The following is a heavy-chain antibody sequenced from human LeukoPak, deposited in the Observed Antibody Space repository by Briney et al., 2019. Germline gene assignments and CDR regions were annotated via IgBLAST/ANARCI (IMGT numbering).Heavy chain of an antibody. J-gene: IGHJ4*02. CDR3: AKDGGWDIVVVVAAFN. Sequence: GGSLRLSCAASGFTFSSYAMSWVRQAPGKGLEWVSAISGGGGSTYYADSVKGRFTISRDNSKNTLYLQMNSPRAEDTAVYYCAKDGGWDIVVVVAAFNCGQGTLVTVSS. V-gene: IGHV3-23*01. CDR1: GFTFSSYA. CDR2: ISGGGGST. D-gene: IGHD2-15*01.